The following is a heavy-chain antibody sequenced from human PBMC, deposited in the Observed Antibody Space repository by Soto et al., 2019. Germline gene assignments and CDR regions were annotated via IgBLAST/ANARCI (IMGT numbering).Heavy chain of an antibody. V-gene: IGHV1-2*02. CDR1: GYSITAYS. CDR3: AREASAVVSLDI. D-gene: IGHD6-19*01. J-gene: IGHJ4*02. Sequence: QVQLVHSGAEVRKPGASVKVSCKASGYSITAYSMHWVRQAPGQGLEWMGWINPNSGDTISAQRCKGRVTLTRDTCTGTFYMELSSLTHDDTAIYFCAREASAVVSLDIWGQGTLATASA. CDR2: INPNSGDT.